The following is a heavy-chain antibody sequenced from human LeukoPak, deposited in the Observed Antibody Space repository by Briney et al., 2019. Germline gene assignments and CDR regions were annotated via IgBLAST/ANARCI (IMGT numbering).Heavy chain of an antibody. D-gene: IGHD3-22*01. CDR3: AREGADSSDVWFDP. CDR1: GGTFSSYA. Sequence: SVKVSCKASGGTFSSYAISWVRQAPGQGLEWMGGIIPIFGTANYAQKFQGRVTTTTDESTSTAYMELSSLRSEDTAVYYCAREGADSSDVWFDPWGQGTLVTVSS. J-gene: IGHJ5*02. CDR2: IIPIFGTA. V-gene: IGHV1-69*05.